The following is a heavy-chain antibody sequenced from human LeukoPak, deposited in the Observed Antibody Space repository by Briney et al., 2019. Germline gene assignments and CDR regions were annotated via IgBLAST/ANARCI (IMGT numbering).Heavy chain of an antibody. CDR2: INPSGGST. Sequence: ASVKVSCKASGYTFTSYYMLWVRQAPGQGLEWMGIINPSGGSTSYAQKFQGRVTMTRDTSTSTVYMELSSLRSEDTAVYYCARGSHIVVVIASHTNDYWGQGTLVTVSS. J-gene: IGHJ4*02. V-gene: IGHV1-46*03. D-gene: IGHD2-21*01. CDR1: GYTFTSYY. CDR3: ARGSHIVVVIASHTNDY.